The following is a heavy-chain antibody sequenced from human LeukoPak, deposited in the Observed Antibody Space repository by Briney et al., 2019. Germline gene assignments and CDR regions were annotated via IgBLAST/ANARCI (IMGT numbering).Heavy chain of an antibody. CDR3: ARGGKYDYVWGSYRYPFDY. V-gene: IGHV4-39*07. Sequence: PSETLSLTCTVSGGSISSSSYYWGWIRQPPGKGLEWIGSIYYSGSTYYNPSLKSRVTISVDTSKNQFSLKLSSVTAADTAVYYCARGGKYDYVWGSYRYPFDYWGQGTLVTVSS. J-gene: IGHJ4*02. D-gene: IGHD3-16*02. CDR1: GGSISSSSYY. CDR2: IYYSGST.